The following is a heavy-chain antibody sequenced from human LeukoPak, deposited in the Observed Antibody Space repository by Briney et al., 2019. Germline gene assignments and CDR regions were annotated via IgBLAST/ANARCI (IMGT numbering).Heavy chain of an antibody. CDR2: IYTSGST. V-gene: IGHV4-4*07. CDR3: ARDPYYYDSSGYWYFDL. D-gene: IGHD3-22*01. J-gene: IGHJ2*01. CDR1: GGSISSYY. Sequence: SETLSLTCTVSGGSISSYYWSWIRQPAGKGLEWIGRIYTSGSTNYNPSLKGRVTMSVDTSKNQFSLKLSSVTAADTAVYYCARDPYYYDSSGYWYFDLWGRGTLVTVSS.